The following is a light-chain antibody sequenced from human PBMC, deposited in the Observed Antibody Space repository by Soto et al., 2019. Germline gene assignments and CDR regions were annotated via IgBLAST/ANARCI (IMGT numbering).Light chain of an antibody. CDR3: QQSYDTVAIT. Sequence: EIVLTQSPATLSVSPGETASLSCRASQSAGNFLAWYQQKPGQAPRLLIFNASTRAAGIPDRFSGSGSGTDFTLTISRLEPEDFATYYCQQSYDTVAITFGQGTRLEI. J-gene: IGKJ5*01. V-gene: IGKV3-11*01. CDR2: NAS. CDR1: QSAGNF.